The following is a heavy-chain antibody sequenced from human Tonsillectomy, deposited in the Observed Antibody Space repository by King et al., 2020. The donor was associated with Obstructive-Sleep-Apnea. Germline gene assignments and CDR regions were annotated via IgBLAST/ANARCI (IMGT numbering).Heavy chain of an antibody. CDR2: IYWDDAK. CDR3: AHRGYLDAFDI. CDR1: GFSLITIGVG. Sequence: ITLKESGPTLLKPTQTLTLTCTFSGFSLITIGVGVGWILQPPGKALEWLALIYWDDAKRYSPSLKSRLTITKDTSKNQVVLTMTNMDPVDTATYYCAHRGYLDAFDIWGQGTMVTVSS. V-gene: IGHV2-5*02. D-gene: IGHD5-18*01. J-gene: IGHJ3*02.